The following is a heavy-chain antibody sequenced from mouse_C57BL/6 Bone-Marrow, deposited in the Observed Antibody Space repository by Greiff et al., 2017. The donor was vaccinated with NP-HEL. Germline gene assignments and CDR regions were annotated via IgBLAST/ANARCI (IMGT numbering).Heavy chain of an antibody. J-gene: IGHJ3*01. CDR3: ARHEGGGYGNYLAWCAY. Sequence: VQRVESGAELVKPGASVKLSCKASGYTFTEYTIHWVKQRSGQGLEWIGWFYPGSGSIKYNEKFKDKATLTADKSSSTVYMELSRLTSEDSAVYFCARHEGGGYGNYLAWCAYWGQGTLVTVSA. CDR1: GYTFTEYT. D-gene: IGHD2-10*02. CDR2: FYPGSGSI. V-gene: IGHV1-62-2*01.